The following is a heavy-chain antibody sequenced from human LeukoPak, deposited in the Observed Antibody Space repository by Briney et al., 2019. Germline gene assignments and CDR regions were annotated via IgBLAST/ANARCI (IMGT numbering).Heavy chain of an antibody. CDR3: VRQFDY. Sequence: ASETLSLTCTVYGGSISGTSYYWVWIRQSPGKGLEWIGNLYSSGSTYYNPSLQSRVTISVDTSKNQFSLTLTSVTAADTAVYYCVRQFDYCGQGILVTVSS. CDR1: GGSISGTSYY. V-gene: IGHV4-39*01. CDR2: LYSSGST. J-gene: IGHJ4*02.